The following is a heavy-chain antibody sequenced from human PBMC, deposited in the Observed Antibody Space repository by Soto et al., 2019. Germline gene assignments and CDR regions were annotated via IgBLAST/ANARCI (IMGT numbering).Heavy chain of an antibody. D-gene: IGHD2-21*01. CDR3: GRVVEGATRHTDPDS. J-gene: IGHJ5*01. V-gene: IGHV4-39*01. CDR2: VYHNGVA. CDR1: GVSIHNSHSF. Sequence: QVHLQESGPGLVKPSETLSLTCTVSGVSIHNSHSFWAWIRQPPGKGLQFIASVYHNGVAHYNSSLKSRGTISVDTANNQVSLRMRSLTAADTAFYYCGRVVEGATRHTDPDSWGQGILVTVSS.